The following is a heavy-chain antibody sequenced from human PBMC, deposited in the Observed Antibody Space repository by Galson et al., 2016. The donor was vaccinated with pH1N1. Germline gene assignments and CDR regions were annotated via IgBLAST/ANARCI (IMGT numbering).Heavy chain of an antibody. J-gene: IGHJ6*03. D-gene: IGHD2-21*01. CDR1: EFTFSSYG. CDR2: IGGSFSAGTT. CDR3: AKDLRSYPSGGGYMDV. Sequence: SLRLSCAASEFTFSSYGMNWVRQAPGKGLEWVSSIGGSFSAGTTYYADSVKGRFIISRDSSKNTVYLQMNSLRADDTARYYCAKDLRSYPSGGGYMDVWGRGTTVTVSS. V-gene: IGHV3-23*01.